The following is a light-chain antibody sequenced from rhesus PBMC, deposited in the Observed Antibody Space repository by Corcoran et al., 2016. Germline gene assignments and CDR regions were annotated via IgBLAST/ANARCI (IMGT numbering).Light chain of an antibody. J-gene: IGLJ1*01. CDR3: CSYTTSSTFI. Sequence: QAAPTQPPSVSGSPGQSVTISCTGTSSDVGAYTFVSWYQHHPGKVPKLVIYGVSQRPSGVSDRFSGSRSGNTASLTISGLQAEDEADYYCCSYTTSSTFIFASGTRLTVV. V-gene: IGLV2S7*01. CDR1: SSDVGAYTF. CDR2: GVS.